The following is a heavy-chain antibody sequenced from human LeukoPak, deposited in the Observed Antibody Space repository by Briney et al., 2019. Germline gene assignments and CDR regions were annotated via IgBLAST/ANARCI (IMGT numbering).Heavy chain of an antibody. J-gene: IGHJ4*02. Sequence: GGSLRLSCAASGFTFSSYAMSWVRQAPGKGLEWVSAISGSGGSTYYADSVKGRFTISRDNSKNPLYLQMTSLRAEDTAVYYCAKLPYDEQWLDTDYWGQGTLVTVSS. D-gene: IGHD6-19*01. CDR1: GFTFSSYA. CDR3: AKLPYDEQWLDTDY. CDR2: ISGSGGST. V-gene: IGHV3-23*01.